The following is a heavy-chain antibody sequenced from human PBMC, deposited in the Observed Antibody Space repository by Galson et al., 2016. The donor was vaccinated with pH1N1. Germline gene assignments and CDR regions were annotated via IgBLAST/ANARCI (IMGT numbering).Heavy chain of an antibody. J-gene: IGHJ4*02. CDR1: GFTFSNAW. CDR3: AKVVGHLSGYYDY. CDR2: ISWNSGSI. D-gene: IGHD3-9*01. Sequence: SLRLSCAASGFTFSNAWMSWVRQAPGKGLEWVSGISWNSGSIGYADSVKGRFTISRDNAKKSLYLQMNSLRAEDTALYYCAKVVGHLSGYYDYWGQGTLVTVSS. V-gene: IGHV3-9*01.